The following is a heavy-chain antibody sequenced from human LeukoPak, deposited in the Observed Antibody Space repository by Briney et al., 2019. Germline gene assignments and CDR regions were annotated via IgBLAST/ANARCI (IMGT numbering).Heavy chain of an antibody. CDR2: ISSGGSTI. CDR1: GFTFSDYY. D-gene: IGHD1-26*01. V-gene: IGHV3-11*01. Sequence: GGSLRLSCAASGFTFSDYYMSWIRQAPGKGLEWVSYISSGGSTIYYADSVKGRFTISRDNAKNSLYLQMNSLRAEDTAVYYCARDLGVGAPPVDYWGQGTLVTVSS. J-gene: IGHJ4*02. CDR3: ARDLGVGAPPVDY.